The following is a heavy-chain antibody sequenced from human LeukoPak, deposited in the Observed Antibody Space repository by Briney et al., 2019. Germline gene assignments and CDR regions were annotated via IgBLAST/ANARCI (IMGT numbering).Heavy chain of an antibody. V-gene: IGHV3-74*01. D-gene: IGHD2/OR15-2a*01. CDR1: GFSFSGHW. CDR2: ISPTGSTT. J-gene: IGHJ3*02. CDR3: VRGESGIQENSFDT. Sequence: PGGSLRLSCTASGFSFSGHWMHWARRLPGKGLVWVSRISPTGSTTSYADSVKGRFTVSRDNAKNSLYLQMNSLRVEDTAVYSCVRGESGIQENSFDTWGQGTLVTVSS.